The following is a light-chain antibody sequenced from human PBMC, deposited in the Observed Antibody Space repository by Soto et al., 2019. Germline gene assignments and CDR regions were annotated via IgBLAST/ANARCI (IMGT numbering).Light chain of an antibody. V-gene: IGLV1-40*01. J-gene: IGLJ2*01. CDR1: SSNIGAGYE. Sequence: QSVLTQPPPVSGAPGQRVTISCTGSSSNIGAGYEVHWYQQIPGTAPKLLIYGNNNRPSGVPDRFSGSKSGTSASLAITGLQAEDEADYYCHSYDTSLSGSLFGGGTKVTVL. CDR2: GNN. CDR3: HSYDTSLSGSL.